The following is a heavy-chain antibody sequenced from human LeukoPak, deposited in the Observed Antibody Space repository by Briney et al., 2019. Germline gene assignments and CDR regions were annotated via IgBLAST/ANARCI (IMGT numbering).Heavy chain of an antibody. Sequence: GESLKISCKGSGSRFTSYWISWVRQMPGKGLEWMGRIDPSDSYTNYSPSFQGHVTISADKSISTAYLQWSSLQASDTAMYYCARQAVGPKSPLDYWGQGTLVTVSS. D-gene: IGHD1-26*01. CDR3: ARQAVGPKSPLDY. CDR2: IDPSDSYT. V-gene: IGHV5-10-1*01. CDR1: GSRFTSYW. J-gene: IGHJ4*02.